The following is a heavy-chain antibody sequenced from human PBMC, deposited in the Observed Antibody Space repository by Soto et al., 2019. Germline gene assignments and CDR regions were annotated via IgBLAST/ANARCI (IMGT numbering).Heavy chain of an antibody. Sequence: SETLSLTCTVSGGSVSSGSYYWSWIRQPPGKGLEWIGEINHSGSTNYNPSLKSRVTISVDTSKNQFSLKLSSVTAADTAVYYCARAVQVTIYYYGMDVWGQGTTVTVSS. J-gene: IGHJ6*02. CDR2: INHSGST. CDR1: GGSVSSGSYY. D-gene: IGHD3-3*01. CDR3: ARAVQVTIYYYGMDV. V-gene: IGHV4-61*01.